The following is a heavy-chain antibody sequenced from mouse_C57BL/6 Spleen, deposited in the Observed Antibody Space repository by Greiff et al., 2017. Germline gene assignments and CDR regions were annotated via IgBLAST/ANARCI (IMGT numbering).Heavy chain of an antibody. CDR1: GYTFTSYW. Sequence: QVQLQQPGAELVKPGASVKMSCKASGYTFTSYWITWVKQRPGQGLEGIGDISPGSGSTNYNEKLKSKATLTVDTSSSTAYMQLSSLTSEDSAVYYCARPRSSYDDYAMDYWGQGTSVTVSS. CDR3: ARPRSSYDDYAMDY. CDR2: ISPGSGST. D-gene: IGHD1-1*01. J-gene: IGHJ4*01. V-gene: IGHV1-55*01.